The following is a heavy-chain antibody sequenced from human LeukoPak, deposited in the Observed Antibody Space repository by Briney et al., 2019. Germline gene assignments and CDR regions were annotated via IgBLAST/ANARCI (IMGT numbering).Heavy chain of an antibody. V-gene: IGHV3-23*01. D-gene: IGHD2-2*01. CDR3: AKEPREYCWSTGCPNGFDS. J-gene: IGHJ5*01. CDR1: GFTFSSYG. Sequence: GGSLRLSCAASGFTFSSYGMHWVRQAPGKGLEWVSAISASGGTTYYADSVKGRFTISRDNSENTLFLQMNSLRAEDTAVYYCAKEPREYCWSTGCPNGFDSWGQGTLVTVSS. CDR2: ISASGGTT.